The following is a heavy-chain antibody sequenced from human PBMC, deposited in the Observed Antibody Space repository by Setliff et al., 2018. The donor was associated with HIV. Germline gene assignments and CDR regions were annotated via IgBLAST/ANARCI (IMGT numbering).Heavy chain of an antibody. CDR2: IYHGVST. J-gene: IGHJ4*02. CDR1: GGSISSSNW. V-gene: IGHV4-4*02. Sequence: TLSLTCAVSGGSISSSNWWSWVRQPPGKGLEWIGEIYHGVSTNYNPSLKSRVNISVDKSKNQFSLKLSSVTAADTAVYYCARLPDINSWPFDYWARGTLVTVSS. CDR3: ARLPDINSWPFDY. D-gene: IGHD6-13*01.